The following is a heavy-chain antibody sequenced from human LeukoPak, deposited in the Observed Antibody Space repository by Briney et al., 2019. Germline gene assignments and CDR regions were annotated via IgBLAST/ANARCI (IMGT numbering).Heavy chain of an antibody. Sequence: GGSLRLSCAASGFTFSTYWMTWVRQAPGKGLEWVANIKQDGNEKYYVDSVKGRFTISRDNAKNSLYLQMNSLRAEDTAVYYCARDEGNYYDSSGYYHYWGQGTLVTVSS. CDR3: ARDEGNYYDSSGYYHY. CDR1: GFTFSTYW. D-gene: IGHD3-22*01. V-gene: IGHV3-7*01. J-gene: IGHJ4*02. CDR2: IKQDGNEK.